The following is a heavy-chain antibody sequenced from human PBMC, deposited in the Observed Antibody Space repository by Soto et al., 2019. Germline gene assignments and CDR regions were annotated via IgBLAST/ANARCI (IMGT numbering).Heavy chain of an antibody. Sequence: PGESLKISCKGSGYSFTSYWIGWVRQVPGKGLEWMGIIYPGDSDTRYSPSFQGQVTISADKSISTAYLQWSSLKASDTAMYYCARRESIAVAGHGSGAFDIWGQGTMVTVSS. CDR2: IYPGDSDT. D-gene: IGHD6-19*01. CDR3: ARRESIAVAGHGSGAFDI. V-gene: IGHV5-51*01. J-gene: IGHJ3*02. CDR1: GYSFTSYW.